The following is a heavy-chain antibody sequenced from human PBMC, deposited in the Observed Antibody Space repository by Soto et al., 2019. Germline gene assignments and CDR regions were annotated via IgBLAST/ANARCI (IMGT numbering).Heavy chain of an antibody. Sequence: QLQLQESGPGLVKPSETLSLTCTVSGGSISSSSYYWGWIRQPPGKGLEWIGSIYYSGSTYYNPSLRCRVTISVDTSKNQFSLKLSSVAAADTAVYYCARTGGIVVVVAATLWFDPWGQGTLVTVSS. CDR1: GGSISSSSYY. D-gene: IGHD2-15*01. V-gene: IGHV4-39*01. J-gene: IGHJ5*02. CDR3: ARTGGIVVVVAATLWFDP. CDR2: IYYSGST.